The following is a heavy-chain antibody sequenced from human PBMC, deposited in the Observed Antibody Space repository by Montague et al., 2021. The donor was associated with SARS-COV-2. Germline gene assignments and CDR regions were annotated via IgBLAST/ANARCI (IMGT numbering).Heavy chain of an antibody. CDR3: ARHKDVSGWYEDAFDV. V-gene: IGHV4-39*02. Sequence: SETRSLTRSVSGGSISSSNYYWGWIRQPPGKGLEWIGSIYYGGSTYYNPSLKSRFTIPVDSSKNHFSLNLTSVTAADTAVYYCARHKDVSGWYEDAFDVWGPGTTVIVSS. D-gene: IGHD6-19*01. J-gene: IGHJ3*01. CDR1: GGSISSSNYY. CDR2: IYYGGST.